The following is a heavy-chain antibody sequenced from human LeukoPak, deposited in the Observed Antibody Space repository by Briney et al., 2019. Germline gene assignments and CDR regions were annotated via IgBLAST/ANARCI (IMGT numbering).Heavy chain of an antibody. Sequence: SETLSLTCTVSGDSISSYYWSWIRQPPGKGLEWIGYIYYSGNTNYNPSLKSRVTISVDTSKNQFSLKLSSVTAADTAVYYCARSSSGYYYGFDYWGQGTLVTVSS. D-gene: IGHD3-22*01. V-gene: IGHV4-59*01. CDR2: IYYSGNT. CDR3: ARSSSGYYYGFDY. CDR1: GDSISSYY. J-gene: IGHJ4*02.